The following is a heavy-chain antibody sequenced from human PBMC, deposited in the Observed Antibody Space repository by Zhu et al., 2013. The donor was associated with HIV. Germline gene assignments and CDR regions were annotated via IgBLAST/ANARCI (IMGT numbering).Heavy chain of an antibody. CDR3: ARASSSGWYRGHWFDP. J-gene: IGHJ5*02. CDR2: INPNSGGT. D-gene: IGHD6-19*01. Sequence: QVQLVQSGAEVKKPGASVKVSCKASGYTFTGYYMHWVRQAPGQGLEWMGWINPNSGGTNYAQKFQGRVTMTRDTSISTAYMELSRLRSDDTAVYYCARASSSGWYRGHWFDPGAREPWSPSPQ. V-gene: IGHV1-2*02. CDR1: GYTFTGYY.